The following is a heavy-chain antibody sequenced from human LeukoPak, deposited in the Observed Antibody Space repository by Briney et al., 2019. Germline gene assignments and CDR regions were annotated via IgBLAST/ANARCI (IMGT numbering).Heavy chain of an antibody. CDR3: ANYWSGYSAYYYYGMDV. V-gene: IGHV3-23*01. Sequence: PGGSLRLSCAASGFTFSSYAMSWVRQAPGKGLEWVSAISGSGGSTYYTDSVKGRFTISRDNPKNTLYLQMNSLRAEDTAVYYCANYWSGYSAYYYYGMDVWGQGTTVTVSS. CDR2: ISGSGGST. D-gene: IGHD3-3*01. J-gene: IGHJ6*02. CDR1: GFTFSSYA.